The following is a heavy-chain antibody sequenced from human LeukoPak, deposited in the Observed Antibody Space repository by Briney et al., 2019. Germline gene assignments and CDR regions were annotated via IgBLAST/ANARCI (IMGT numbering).Heavy chain of an antibody. CDR2: IYTSGST. J-gene: IGHJ4*02. CDR3: ATLSTQWSPWPIDY. Sequence: PSETLSLTCTVSGGSISSGSYYWSWIRQPAGKGLEWIGRIYTSGSTNYNPSLKSRVTISVDTSKNQFSLKLSSVTAADTAVYYCATLSTQWSPWPIDYWGQGTLVTVSS. D-gene: IGHD2-15*01. V-gene: IGHV4-61*02. CDR1: GGSISSGSYY.